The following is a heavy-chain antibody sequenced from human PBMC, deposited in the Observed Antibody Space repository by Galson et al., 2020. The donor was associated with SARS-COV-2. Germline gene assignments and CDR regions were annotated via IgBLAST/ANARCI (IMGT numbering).Heavy chain of an antibody. D-gene: IGHD2-15*01. V-gene: IGHV3-73*01. CDR2: IRSKGNNYAT. CDR3: TRREDVVVVAGTRFGMDV. Sequence: QAGGSLRLSCAASGFTFSGSAMYWVRQASGKGLEWAGHIRSKGNNYATVYSASVKGRFTISRDDSKNKAYLQMNSLKIEDTAVYYCTRREDVVVVAGTRFGMDVWGQGTTVTVSS. CDR1: GFTFSGSA. J-gene: IGHJ6*02.